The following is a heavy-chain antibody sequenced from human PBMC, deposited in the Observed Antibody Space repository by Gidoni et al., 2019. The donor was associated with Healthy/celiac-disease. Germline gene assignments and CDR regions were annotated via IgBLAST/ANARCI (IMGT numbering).Heavy chain of an antibody. J-gene: IGHJ5*02. Sequence: EVQLLESGGGLVQPGGSLRLSCAASGFTFSSYAMSWVRQAPGKGLEWVSAISGSGGSTYYADSVKGRFTISRDNSKNTLYLQMNSLRAEDTAVYYCAKDKYCTNGVCYSPNWFDPWGQGTLVTVSS. CDR3: AKDKYCTNGVCYSPNWFDP. V-gene: IGHV3-23*01. D-gene: IGHD2-8*01. CDR1: GFTFSSYA. CDR2: ISGSGGST.